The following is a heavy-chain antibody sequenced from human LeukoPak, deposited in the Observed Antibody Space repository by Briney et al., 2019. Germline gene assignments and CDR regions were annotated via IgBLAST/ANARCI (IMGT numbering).Heavy chain of an antibody. CDR2: ISSSSSYI. CDR3: ARDGGSGYYQDAFDI. V-gene: IGHV3-21*01. Sequence: AGGSLRLSCAASGFTFSSYSMNWVRQAPGKGLEWVSSISSSSSYIYYADSVNGRFTISRDNAKNSLYLQMNSLRAEDTAVYYCARDGGSGYYQDAFDIWGQGTMVTVSS. J-gene: IGHJ3*02. D-gene: IGHD3-22*01. CDR1: GFTFSSYS.